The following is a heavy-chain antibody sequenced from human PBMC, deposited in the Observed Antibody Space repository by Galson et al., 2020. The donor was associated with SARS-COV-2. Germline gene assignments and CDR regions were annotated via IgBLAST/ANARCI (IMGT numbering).Heavy chain of an antibody. CDR2: ITNTGDRT. V-gene: IGHV3-23*01. CDR1: EFTFTGYA. Sequence: GGSLRLSCAASEFTFTGYAMAWVRQAPGKGLEWVSAITNTGDRTFNADSVKGRFTISRDNSKNTVYLHMNSLRAGDTAVYYCARKRAVAGWYFDLWGQGTLVTVSS. J-gene: IGHJ4*02. D-gene: IGHD6-19*01. CDR3: ARKRAVAGWYFDL.